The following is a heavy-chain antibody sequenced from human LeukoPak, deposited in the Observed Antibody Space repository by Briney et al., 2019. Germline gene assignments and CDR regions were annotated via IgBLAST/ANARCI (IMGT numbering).Heavy chain of an antibody. D-gene: IGHD3-22*01. CDR3: AGEPTYYYDSSGYGMDV. J-gene: IGHJ6*02. V-gene: IGHV3-21*01. CDR1: GFTFSSYS. Sequence: GGSLRLSCAASGFTFSSYSMNWVRQAPGKGLAGVSSISSSSSYIYYADSVKGRFTISRDNAQNSLYLQMNSLRAEDTAVYYCAGEPTYYYDSSGYGMDVWGQGTTVTVSS. CDR2: ISSSSSYI.